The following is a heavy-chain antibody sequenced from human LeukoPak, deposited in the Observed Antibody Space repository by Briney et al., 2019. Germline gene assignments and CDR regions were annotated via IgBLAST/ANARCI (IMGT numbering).Heavy chain of an antibody. V-gene: IGHV4-30-4*08. CDR3: ARVVPAAIGAFDI. Sequence: SETLSLTCTVSGGSISSGDYYWSWIRQPPGKGLEWIGYTYYSGSTYYNPSLKSRVTISVDTSKNQFSLKLSSVTAADTAVYYCARVVPAAIGAFDIWGQGTMATVSS. D-gene: IGHD2-2*02. CDR2: TYYSGST. J-gene: IGHJ3*02. CDR1: GGSISSGDYY.